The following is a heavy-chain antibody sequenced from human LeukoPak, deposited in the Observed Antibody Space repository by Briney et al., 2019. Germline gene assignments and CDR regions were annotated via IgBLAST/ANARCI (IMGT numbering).Heavy chain of an antibody. CDR3: ARSDDCDY. CDR1: GFTFSSYS. CDR2: ISVSGSYI. V-gene: IGHV3-21*01. J-gene: IGHJ4*02. Sequence: PGGSLRLSCAASGFTFSSYSMNWVRQAPGMGLEWVSSISVSGSYIYYADSLKGRFTVSRDNAKNSLYLQINSLRAEDTAVYYCARSDDCDYWGQGALVAVSS. D-gene: IGHD2-21*01.